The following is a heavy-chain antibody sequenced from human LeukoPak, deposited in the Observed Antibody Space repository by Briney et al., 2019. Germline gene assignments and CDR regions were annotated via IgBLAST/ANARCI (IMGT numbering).Heavy chain of an antibody. D-gene: IGHD2-2*01. Sequence: GGSLRLSCSASGFTFSTDTMHWVRQAPGKGLEYVSPISSSGDYTYYADSVKGRFTISRDNSKNTLYLQMSRLRAEDTAVYYCVEDSGPVGYCRTTNCYLDYWGQGTLVTVSS. CDR2: ISSSGDYT. J-gene: IGHJ4*02. CDR3: VEDSGPVGYCRTTNCYLDY. CDR1: GFTFSTDT. V-gene: IGHV3-64D*06.